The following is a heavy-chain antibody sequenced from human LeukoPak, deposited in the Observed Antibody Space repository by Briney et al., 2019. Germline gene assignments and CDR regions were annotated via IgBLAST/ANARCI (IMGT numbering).Heavy chain of an antibody. D-gene: IGHD3-22*01. CDR1: GGSISSGGYY. Sequence: KPSETLSLTCTVSGGSISSGGYYWSWIRQHPGKGLEWIGDIYYSGSTYYNPSLKSRATISVDTSKNQFSLKLSSVTAADTAVYYCAREACPYRLCYYDSSGYSLNYYFDYWGQGTLVTVSS. CDR2: IYYSGST. J-gene: IGHJ4*02. V-gene: IGHV4-31*03. CDR3: AREACPYRLCYYDSSGYSLNYYFDY.